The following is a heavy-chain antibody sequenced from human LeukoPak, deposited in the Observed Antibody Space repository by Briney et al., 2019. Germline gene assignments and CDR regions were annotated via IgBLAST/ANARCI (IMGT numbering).Heavy chain of an antibody. D-gene: IGHD3-3*01. CDR1: GYTFTSYY. CDR2: INPSGDNT. CDR3: ARGPHRRTYDRDNWFDP. V-gene: IGHV1-46*01. J-gene: IGHJ5*02. Sequence: ASVKVSCKTSGYTFTSYYMYWVRQAPGQGLEWMGIINPSGDNTNYAQKFQGRVTMTRDMSTTTVYMELSSLRSEDTAVYYCARGPHRRTYDRDNWFDPWGQGTLVTVSS.